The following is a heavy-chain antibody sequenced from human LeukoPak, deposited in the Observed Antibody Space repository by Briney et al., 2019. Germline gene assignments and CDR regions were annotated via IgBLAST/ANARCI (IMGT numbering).Heavy chain of an antibody. CDR3: ATDPNTIEDHFDY. CDR1: GGPFSTYA. V-gene: IGHV1-69*04. D-gene: IGHD3-3*01. Sequence: SVKVSCKASGGPFSTYAISWVRQAPGQGLEWMGRIVPIHGLTHYAQKFQGRVTITADKLTNTVYMELSSLRSEDTAVYYCATDPNTIEDHFDYWGRGTLVTVSS. CDR2: IVPIHGLT. J-gene: IGHJ4*02.